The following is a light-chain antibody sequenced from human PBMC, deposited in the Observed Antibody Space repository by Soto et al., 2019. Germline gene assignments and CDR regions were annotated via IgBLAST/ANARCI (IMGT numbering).Light chain of an antibody. J-gene: IGLJ1*01. Sequence: QSALTQPASVSGSPGQSINISCTGTSSDVGGYHYVSWYQQHPGKAPKLMIYEVSNRPSGVSNRFSGSKSGNTASLTISGLQAEDEADYYCSSYTSSSLYVFGTGTKLTVL. V-gene: IGLV2-14*01. CDR3: SSYTSSSLYV. CDR1: SSDVGGYHY. CDR2: EVS.